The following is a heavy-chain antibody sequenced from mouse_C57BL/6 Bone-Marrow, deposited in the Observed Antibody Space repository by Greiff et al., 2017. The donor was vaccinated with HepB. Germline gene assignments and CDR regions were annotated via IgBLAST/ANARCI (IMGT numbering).Heavy chain of an antibody. CDR3: AREGGKGLAY. J-gene: IGHJ3*01. CDR1: GYSITSGYY. V-gene: IGHV3-6*01. Sequence: EVKVEESGPGLVKPSQSLSLTCSVTGYSITSGYYWNWIRQFPGNKLEWMGYISYDGSNNYNPSLKNRISITRDTSKNQFFLKLNSVTTEDTATYYCAREGGKGLAYWGQGTLVTVSA. CDR2: ISYDGSN.